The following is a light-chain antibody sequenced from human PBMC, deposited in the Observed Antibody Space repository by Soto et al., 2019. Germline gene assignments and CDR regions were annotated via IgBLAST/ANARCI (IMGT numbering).Light chain of an antibody. CDR2: AAS. J-gene: IGKJ2*01. V-gene: IGKV1-9*01. CDR1: QGISSY. Sequence: DIPLTQSPSFLSASVGDRVTITCRASQGISSYLAWYQQKPGKAPKLLISAASTLQSGVPSRFSGSGSGTEFTLTISSLQPEDFATYYCQQLNSYPYTFGQGTKLEIK. CDR3: QQLNSYPYT.